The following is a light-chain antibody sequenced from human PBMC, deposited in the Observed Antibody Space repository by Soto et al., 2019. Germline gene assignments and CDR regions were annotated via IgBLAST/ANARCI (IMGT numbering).Light chain of an antibody. CDR2: AAS. Sequence: DIVLTQSPGTLSLSLGQRATLSCRASQSVSDYRLAWYQQRPGQPPRLLISAASTRAAGVPVRFSGSGSGADFTLTISRLQPEDFAVYYCQQYGASPITFGQGTRLEMK. J-gene: IGKJ5*01. V-gene: IGKV3-20*01. CDR3: QQYGASPIT. CDR1: QSVSDYR.